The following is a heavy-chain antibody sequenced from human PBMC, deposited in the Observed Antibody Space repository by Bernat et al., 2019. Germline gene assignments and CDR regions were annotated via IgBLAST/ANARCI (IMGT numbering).Heavy chain of an antibody. Sequence: QVQLVESWGGVVQPGRSLRLSCAASGFTFSSYGMHWVRQAPGKGLEWVAVISYDGSNKYYADSVKGRFTISRDNSKNTLYLQMNSLRAEDTAVYYCAKDDFWSGYNYWGQGTLVTVSS. CDR1: GFTFSSYG. CDR2: ISYDGSNK. D-gene: IGHD3-3*01. V-gene: IGHV3-30*18. CDR3: AKDDFWSGYNY. J-gene: IGHJ4*02.